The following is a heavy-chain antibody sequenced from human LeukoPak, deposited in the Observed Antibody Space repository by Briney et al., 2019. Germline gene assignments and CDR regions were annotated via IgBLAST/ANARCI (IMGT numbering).Heavy chain of an antibody. D-gene: IGHD3-3*01. CDR2: ISYDGSNK. Sequence: GGSLRLSCAASGFTFSSYAMHWVRQAPGKGLAWVVVISYDGSNKYYADSVKGRFTISRDNSKNTLYLQMNSLRAEDTAVYYCARGMDFWSGYRNYYYYYGMDVWGQGTTVTVSS. CDR1: GFTFSSYA. CDR3: ARGMDFWSGYRNYYYYYGMDV. V-gene: IGHV3-30-3*01. J-gene: IGHJ6*02.